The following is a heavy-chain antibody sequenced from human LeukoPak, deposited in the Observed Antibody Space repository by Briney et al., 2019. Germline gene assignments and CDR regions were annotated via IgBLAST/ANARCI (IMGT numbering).Heavy chain of an antibody. CDR1: GYTFTGYY. CDR2: INPNSGGT. Sequence: ASVKDSCKASGYTFTGYYMHWVRQAPGQGLEWMGWINPNSGGTNYAQKLQGRVTMTRDTSISTAYMELSRLRSDDTAVYYCASGGITIFGVVIPNPDYWGQGTLVTVSS. J-gene: IGHJ4*02. D-gene: IGHD3-3*01. CDR3: ASGGITIFGVVIPNPDY. V-gene: IGHV1-2*02.